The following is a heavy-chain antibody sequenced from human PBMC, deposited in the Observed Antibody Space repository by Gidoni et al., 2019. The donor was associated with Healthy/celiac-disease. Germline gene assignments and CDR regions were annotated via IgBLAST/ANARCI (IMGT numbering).Heavy chain of an antibody. CDR3: GRGTDCSGGSCYSFDY. CDR2: INHSGST. J-gene: IGHJ4*02. Sequence: QVQLQQWGAGLLKPSETLSLTCAVYGGSFSGYYWSWIRQPPGKGLEWIGEINHSGSTNYNPSLKSRVTISVDTSKNQFSLKLSSVTAADTAVYYCGRGTDCSGGSCYSFDYWGQGTLVTVSS. CDR1: GGSFSGYY. V-gene: IGHV4-34*01. D-gene: IGHD2-15*01.